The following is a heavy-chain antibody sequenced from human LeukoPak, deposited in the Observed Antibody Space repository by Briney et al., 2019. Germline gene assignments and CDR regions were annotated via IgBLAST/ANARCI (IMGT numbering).Heavy chain of an antibody. D-gene: IGHD2-15*01. CDR3: GRVNSGGYRLDY. V-gene: IGHV1-8*03. CDR2: MNPNSGNT. J-gene: IGHJ4*02. CDR1: GYTFTSYD. Sequence: ASVKVSCKASGYTFTSYDINWVRQATGQGLEWMGWMNPNSGNTGYAQKFQGRVTITRNTSISTAYMELSSLRSEDTAVYYCGRVNSGGYRLDYWGQGTLVTVSS.